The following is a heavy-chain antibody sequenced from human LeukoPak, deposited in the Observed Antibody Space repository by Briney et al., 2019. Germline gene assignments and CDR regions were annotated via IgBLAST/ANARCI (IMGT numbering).Heavy chain of an antibody. D-gene: IGHD1-7*01. CDR1: GGSISSGSDY. J-gene: IGHJ4*02. Sequence: PSETLSLSGTVSGGSISSGSDYWSWIRQPAGKGLEWIGRIYTSGSTNYNPSLKSRVTISVDTSKNQCSLKLSSVTAADTAVYYCAGEYNWNYYCLDDWGQGTLVTVSS. V-gene: IGHV4-61*02. CDR2: IYTSGST. CDR3: AGEYNWNYYCLDD.